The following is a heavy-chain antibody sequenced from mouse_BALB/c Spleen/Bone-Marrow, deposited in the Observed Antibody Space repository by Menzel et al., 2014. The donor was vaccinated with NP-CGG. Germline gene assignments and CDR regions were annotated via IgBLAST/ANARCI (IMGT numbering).Heavy chain of an antibody. V-gene: IGHV1-26*01. J-gene: IGHJ2*01. D-gene: IGHD2-1*01. CDR2: INPYNGGT. CDR3: AYGNFDY. CDR1: GYSFTGHT. Sequence: EVQLVESGPELVKPRASMKISCKTSGYSFTGHTMNWVKQSHGKNLEWIGLINPYNGGTSYNQKFKGKATLTVDKSSSTAYMELLSLTSEDSAVYFCAYGNFDYWGQGTTLTVSS.